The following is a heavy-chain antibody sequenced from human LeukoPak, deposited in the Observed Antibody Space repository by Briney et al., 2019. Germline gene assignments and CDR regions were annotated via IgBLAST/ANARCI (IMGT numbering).Heavy chain of an antibody. Sequence: TGGSLRLSCAASGFTFRSYAMSWIRQPPGKGLEWIGYIYYSGSTNYNPPLKSRVTISVDTSKNQVSLKLSSVTAADTAVYYCARGNDYWGQGTLVTVSS. CDR3: ARGNDY. J-gene: IGHJ4*02. CDR2: IYYSGST. V-gene: IGHV4-59*08. CDR1: GFTFRSYA.